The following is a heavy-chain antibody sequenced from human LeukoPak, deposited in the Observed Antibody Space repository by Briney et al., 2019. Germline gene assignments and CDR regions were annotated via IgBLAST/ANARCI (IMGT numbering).Heavy chain of an antibody. CDR1: GFTFRNYG. Sequence: AGSLRLSCAASGFTFRNYGMTWVRQAPGKGLEWVSAIRGSGADTYYADSVKGRFTISRDNSKNTLYLQMNSLRAEDTAVYYCANDFPPTGWGFYFDPWGQGTLVTVSS. D-gene: IGHD1-1*01. J-gene: IGHJ5*02. CDR3: ANDFPPTGWGFYFDP. V-gene: IGHV3-23*01. CDR2: IRGSGADT.